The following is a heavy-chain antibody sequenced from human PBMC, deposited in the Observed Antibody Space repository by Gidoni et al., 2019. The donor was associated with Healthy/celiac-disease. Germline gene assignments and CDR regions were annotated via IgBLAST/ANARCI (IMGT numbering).Heavy chain of an antibody. CDR1: GSTLSTYW. CDR2: INSDGSST. CDR3: ARDYDFWSGFYYYYYGMDV. V-gene: IGHV3-74*01. D-gene: IGHD3-3*01. J-gene: IGHJ6*02. Sequence: EVQLVESGGGLVQPGGSLRLSCAASGSTLSTYWMHGVRQAPGKGLVWVSRINSDGSSTSYADSVQGRFTISRDNAKNTLYLQMNSLRAEDTAVYYCARDYDFWSGFYYYYYGMDVWGQGTTVTVSS.